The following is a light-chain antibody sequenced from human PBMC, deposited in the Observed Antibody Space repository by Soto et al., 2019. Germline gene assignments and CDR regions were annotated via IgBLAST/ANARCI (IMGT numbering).Light chain of an antibody. CDR3: QQYGSSPLFT. J-gene: IGKJ3*01. V-gene: IGKV3-20*01. CDR2: GAS. CDR1: QSVSSSY. Sequence: EIVLTQSPGTLSLSPGERATLSCRASQSVSSSYLAWYQQKPGQAPRLLIYGASGRATGTPDRFSGSGSGTDFTLTIIRMEPADFAVYYCQQYGSSPLFTFGPGTKVDIK.